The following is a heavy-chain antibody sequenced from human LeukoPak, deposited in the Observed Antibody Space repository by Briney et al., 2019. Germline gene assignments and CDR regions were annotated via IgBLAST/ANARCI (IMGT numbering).Heavy chain of an antibody. CDR3: AREIAAAAPVFDY. CDR2: IIPIFGTA. CDR1: GYTFTGYY. Sequence: SVKVSCKAAGYTFTGYYMFWVRQAPGQGLEWMGGIIPIFGTANYAQKFQGRVTITADESTSTAYMELSSLRSEDTAVYYCAREIAAAAPVFDYWGQGTLVTVSS. D-gene: IGHD6-13*01. J-gene: IGHJ4*02. V-gene: IGHV1-69*13.